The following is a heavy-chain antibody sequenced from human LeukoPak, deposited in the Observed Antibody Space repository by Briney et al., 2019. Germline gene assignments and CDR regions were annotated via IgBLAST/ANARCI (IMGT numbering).Heavy chain of an antibody. D-gene: IGHD5-18*01. V-gene: IGHV3-30*03. CDR1: GFTFSSYG. CDR3: ARAFRGYSYGYLGY. CDR2: ITYDGSNK. J-gene: IGHJ4*02. Sequence: PGGSLRLSCAASGFTFSSYGMHWVRQAPGKGLEWVAVITYDGSNKYYADSVKGRFTISRDNAKNTLYLQMNSLRAEDTAVYYCARAFRGYSYGYLGYWGQGTLVTVSS.